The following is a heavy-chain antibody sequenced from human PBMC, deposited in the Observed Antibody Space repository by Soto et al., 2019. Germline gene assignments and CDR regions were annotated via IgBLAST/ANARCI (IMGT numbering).Heavy chain of an antibody. CDR1: GGSISRYF. V-gene: IGHV4-59*01. Sequence: SETLSLTCTGSGGSISRYFWSWIRQSPGKGLECIGYIFYTGSTTYNPSLKSRVTISIYTSKNQFSLKLSSLTAADTAVYYCAHFSDLEWFDPWGQGTLVTVSS. CDR2: IFYTGST. D-gene: IGHD2-21*01. CDR3: AHFSDLEWFDP. J-gene: IGHJ5*02.